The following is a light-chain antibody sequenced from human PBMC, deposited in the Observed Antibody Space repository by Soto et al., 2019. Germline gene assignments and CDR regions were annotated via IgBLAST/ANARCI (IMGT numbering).Light chain of an antibody. CDR2: KAS. CDR3: QDDNSDSVA. J-gene: IGKJ1*01. CDR1: QTISIW. Sequence: STLCVSVGNGFTITCLASQTISIWLAWYQQKPGKALKLLMYKASTLRSGVPSRFSGSGSGTEFTLTISSLQPDDFATYYCQDDNSDSVAFGQGTKVEIK. V-gene: IGKV1-5*03.